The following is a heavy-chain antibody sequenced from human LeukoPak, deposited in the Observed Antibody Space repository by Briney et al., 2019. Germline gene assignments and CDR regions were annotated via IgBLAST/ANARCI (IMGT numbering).Heavy chain of an antibody. CDR2: IIPMFGTV. Sequence: ASVKVSCKASGGTFSSYAISWVRQAPGQGLEWMGGIIPMFGTVNYAQKFQGRVTITADESTSTAYMELSSLKSEDTAVYYCARGLVGATPYFDYWGQGTLVTVSS. J-gene: IGHJ4*02. D-gene: IGHD1-26*01. V-gene: IGHV1-69*13. CDR1: GGTFSSYA. CDR3: ARGLVGATPYFDY.